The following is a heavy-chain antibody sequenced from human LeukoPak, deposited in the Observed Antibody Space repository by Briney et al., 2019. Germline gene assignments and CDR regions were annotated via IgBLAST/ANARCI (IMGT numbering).Heavy chain of an antibody. J-gene: IGHJ4*02. D-gene: IGHD2-2*01. Sequence: GGSLRLSCAASEFIFSGYWMNWVRQAPGKGLEWVANIKQDGSEKQYVDSVRGRFTISRDNAKNSLYLQMNSLRVEDTAAYYCARDGFVGVADYWGQGTLVTVSS. V-gene: IGHV3-7*01. CDR3: ARDGFVGVADY. CDR1: EFIFSGYW. CDR2: IKQDGSEK.